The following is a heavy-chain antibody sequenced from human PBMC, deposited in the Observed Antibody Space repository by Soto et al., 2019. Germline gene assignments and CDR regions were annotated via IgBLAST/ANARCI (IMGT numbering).Heavy chain of an antibody. CDR2: IYTSGST. J-gene: IGHJ4*02. D-gene: IGHD6-6*01. V-gene: IGHV4-4*07. CDR1: GGAISSYY. Sequence: QVQLQESGPGLVKASETLSLTCTVSGGAISSYYWSWIRQPAGKGLEWIGRIYTSGSTNYNPSLTSRLTMSVDTSKNQFSLKLSSVTAADTAVYYCARVMEQLALDYWGQGTLVTVSS. CDR3: ARVMEQLALDY.